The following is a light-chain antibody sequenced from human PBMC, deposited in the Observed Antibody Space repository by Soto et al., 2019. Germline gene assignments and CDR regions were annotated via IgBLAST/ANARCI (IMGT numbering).Light chain of an antibody. CDR2: DVS. Sequence: SALRQPASVSGSPGQSITIPCTGTSRDVGASHYVSLYQLHPGEVPKLLIYDVSNRPSGVSNRFSGSKSGNTASLTISGLQAEDEADYYCSSYTTATVYVFATGTKVTVL. CDR3: SSYTTATVYV. V-gene: IGLV2-14*03. CDR1: SRDVGASHY. J-gene: IGLJ1*01.